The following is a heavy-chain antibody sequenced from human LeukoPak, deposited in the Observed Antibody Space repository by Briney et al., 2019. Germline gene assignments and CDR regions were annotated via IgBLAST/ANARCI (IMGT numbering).Heavy chain of an antibody. CDR2: IKQEGSDK. J-gene: IGHJ4*02. CDR3: ARGRYTSGWYPDYFDY. V-gene: IGHV3-7*01. Sequence: GGSLRLSCAASGFTFSSNWMGWVRQAPGKGLEWVANIKQEGSDKYYVDSVKGRFTISRDNAKNSLYLQMNSLRAEDTAVYYCARGRYTSGWYPDYFDYWGQGTLSPSPQ. CDR1: GFTFSSNW. D-gene: IGHD6-19*01.